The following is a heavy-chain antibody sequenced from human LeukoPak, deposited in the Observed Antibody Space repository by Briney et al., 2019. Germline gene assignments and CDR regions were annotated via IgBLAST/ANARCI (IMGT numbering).Heavy chain of an antibody. CDR1: GYTFTTYH. D-gene: IGHD2-15*01. Sequence: ASVKVSFKASGYTFTTYHMHWVRQAPGQGLAWVGMIDTSDGNTNYAQKFLDRVTMTRDTSTSTVYMELSGLRSYDTAVYYCATERSGGTWFDPWGQGTLVTVSS. V-gene: IGHV1-46*01. CDR2: IDTSDGNT. CDR3: ATERSGGTWFDP. J-gene: IGHJ5*02.